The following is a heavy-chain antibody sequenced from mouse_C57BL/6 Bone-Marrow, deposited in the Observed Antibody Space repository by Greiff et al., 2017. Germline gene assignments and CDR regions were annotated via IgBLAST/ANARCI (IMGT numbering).Heavy chain of an antibody. CDR3: AKSIYDGYLYYYAMDD. CDR2: INPNNGGT. V-gene: IGHV1-26*01. CDR1: GYTFTDYY. Sequence: VQLQQSGPELVKPGASVKISCKASGYTFTDYYMHWVKQSHGKSLAWIGDINPNNGGTSYNQKFQGKATLTVVQSSSTAYMALRSLTSGDSTVYYCAKSIYDGYLYYYAMDDWGQGTSVTVSS. J-gene: IGHJ4*01. D-gene: IGHD2-3*01.